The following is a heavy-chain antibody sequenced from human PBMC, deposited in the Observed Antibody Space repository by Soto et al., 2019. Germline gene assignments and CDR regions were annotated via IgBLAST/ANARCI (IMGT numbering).Heavy chain of an antibody. CDR1: GFTFSSYA. Sequence: GGSLRLSCAASGFTFSSYAMSWVRQAPGKGLEWVSAISGSGGSTYYADSVKGRFTISRDNSKNTLYLQMNSLRAEDTAVYYCAKEGPNCSSTSCHKGLDYWGQGTLVNGS. D-gene: IGHD2-2*01. CDR2: ISGSGGST. V-gene: IGHV3-23*01. CDR3: AKEGPNCSSTSCHKGLDY. J-gene: IGHJ4*02.